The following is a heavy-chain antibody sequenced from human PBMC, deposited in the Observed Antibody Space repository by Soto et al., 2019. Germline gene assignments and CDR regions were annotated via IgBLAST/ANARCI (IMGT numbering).Heavy chain of an antibody. CDR2: ISTYNGNT. CDR3: ARWLRNGMHV. J-gene: IGHJ6*02. D-gene: IGHD3-22*01. V-gene: IGHV1-18*01. CDR1: GYTFINYG. Sequence: QVQLVQSGAEVKKPGASVKVSCKASGYTFINYGISWVRQAPGQGLEWMGWISTYNGNTKYAQKVQGRVPMTTDTSTSTAYMELRSLSSDDTAVYYCARWLRNGMHVWGPGTTVAVSS.